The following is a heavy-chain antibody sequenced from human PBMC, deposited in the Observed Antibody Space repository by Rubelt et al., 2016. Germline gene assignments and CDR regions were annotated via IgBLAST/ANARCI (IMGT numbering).Heavy chain of an antibody. Sequence: QLQLQESGPGLVKPSETLSLTCTVSGGSISSSSYYWGWIRQPPGKGLEWIGSIYYSGSTYYNPSLKSRVTISVDTSKNQFSRKLGSVTAADTAVYYCARGRFLEWLPPDYWGQGTLVTVSS. CDR3: ARGRFLEWLPPDY. V-gene: IGHV4-39*01. D-gene: IGHD3-3*01. CDR2: IYYSGST. CDR1: GGSISSSSYY. J-gene: IGHJ4*02.